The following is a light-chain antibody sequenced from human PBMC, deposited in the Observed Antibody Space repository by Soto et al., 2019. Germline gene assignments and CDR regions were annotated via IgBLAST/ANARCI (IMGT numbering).Light chain of an antibody. CDR1: QTISSW. Sequence: DIQMTQSPSTLSGSVGDRVTITCRASQTISSWLAWYQQKPVKAPKLLIYEASTLKSGVPSRFSGSGSGTEFTPTISSLQPDDFATYYCQRYNSYSEAFGPGTQVEIK. CDR2: EAS. J-gene: IGKJ1*01. V-gene: IGKV1-5*03. CDR3: QRYNSYSEA.